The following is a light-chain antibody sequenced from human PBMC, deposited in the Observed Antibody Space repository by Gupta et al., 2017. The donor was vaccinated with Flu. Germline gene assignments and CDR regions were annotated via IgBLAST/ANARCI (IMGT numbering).Light chain of an antibody. V-gene: IGKV3-15*01. CDR3: QQYNNWPVT. CDR1: QSGSSN. CDR2: GAS. Sequence: EIALTQSPATLSVSPGERATLSSRASQSGSSNLAWYQQKPGQAPRLLNYGASTRATGIPARFSGSGSGTEFTLTISSLQSEDFAVYYCQQYNNWPVTFGQGTKVEIK. J-gene: IGKJ1*01.